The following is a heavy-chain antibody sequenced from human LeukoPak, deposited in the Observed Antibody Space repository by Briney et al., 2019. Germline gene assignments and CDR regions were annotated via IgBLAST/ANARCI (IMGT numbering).Heavy chain of an antibody. CDR2: ISWDGGST. CDR1: GFTFDDYA. D-gene: IGHD6-19*01. CDR3: AKGAGYSSGWHLDY. J-gene: IGHJ4*02. Sequence: GGSLRLSCAASGFTFDDYAMHWARQAPGKGLEWVSLISWDGGSTYYADSVKGRFTISRDNSKNSLYLQMNSLRAEDTALYYCAKGAGYSSGWHLDYWGQGTLVTVSS. V-gene: IGHV3-43D*03.